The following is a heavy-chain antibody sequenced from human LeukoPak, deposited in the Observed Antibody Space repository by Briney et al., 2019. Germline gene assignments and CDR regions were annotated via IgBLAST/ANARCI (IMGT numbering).Heavy chain of an antibody. CDR1: GGSVGSSNHY. CDR2: IYYTGIT. CDR3: ARDQDGATSLDY. D-gene: IGHD1-26*01. J-gene: IGHJ4*02. V-gene: IGHV4-61*01. Sequence: SETLSLTCTVSGGSVGSSNHYWSWIRQPPGKRLEWLGYIYYTGITNYNPSLKSRVTMSVDTSKNQFSLKLSSVTAADTAVYYCARDQDGATSLDYWGQGALVTVSS.